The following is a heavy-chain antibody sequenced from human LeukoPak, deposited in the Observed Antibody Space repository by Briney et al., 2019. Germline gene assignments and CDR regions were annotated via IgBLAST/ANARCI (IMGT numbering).Heavy chain of an antibody. J-gene: IGHJ4*01. CDR3: ARDRGAYCGGDCYLGFDY. CDR1: GFTFSSYT. Sequence: GGSRRLSCAASGFTFSSYTMNWVRQAPGKGLEWVSSIAGSSGYISYADSVKGRFTISRDNAKKSLYLHMTSLTAEDTAVYYCARDRGAYCGGDCYLGFDYWGRGTLVPVSS. D-gene: IGHD2-21*02. CDR2: IAGSSGYI. V-gene: IGHV3-21*01.